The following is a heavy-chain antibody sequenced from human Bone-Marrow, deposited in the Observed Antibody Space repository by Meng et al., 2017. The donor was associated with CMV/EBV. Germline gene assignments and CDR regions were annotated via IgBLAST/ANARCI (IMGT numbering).Heavy chain of an antibody. CDR2: INPNSGGT. J-gene: IGHJ5*02. Sequence: ASLKVSCKASGYTFTGYYMHWVRQAPGQGLEWMGWINPNSGGTNYAQKFQGRVTMTRDTSISTAYMELSRLRSGDTAVYYCARWVVPAARGRFDPWGQGTLVTVSS. D-gene: IGHD2-2*01. V-gene: IGHV1-2*02. CDR3: ARWVVPAARGRFDP. CDR1: GYTFTGYY.